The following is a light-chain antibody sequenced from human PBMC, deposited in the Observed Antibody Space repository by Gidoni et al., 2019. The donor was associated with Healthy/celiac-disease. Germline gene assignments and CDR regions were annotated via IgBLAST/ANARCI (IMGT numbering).Light chain of an antibody. CDR3: MQALQAPA. J-gene: IGKJ2*01. V-gene: IGKV2-28*01. Sequence: DIVMTHSPLSLPVTPGEPASISCRSSQSLLHSNGYNYLDWYLQKPGQSPQLLIYLGSNRAAGVAERFSGSGSGTDFTLKISRVEAEDVGVYYCMQALQAPAFGQGTKLEIK. CDR2: LGS. CDR1: QSLLHSNGYNY.